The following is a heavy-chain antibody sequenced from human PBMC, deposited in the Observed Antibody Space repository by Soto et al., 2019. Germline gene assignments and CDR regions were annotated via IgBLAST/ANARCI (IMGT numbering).Heavy chain of an antibody. V-gene: IGHV1-69*12. CDR3: ARGQTGGGWGYYFDY. J-gene: IGHJ4*02. D-gene: IGHD3-16*01. Sequence: QVQLVQSGAEVKKPGSSVKVSCKASGGTFSSYAIDWVRQAPGQGLEWMGGIIPIFGTADYAQKFQGRVTITADESTSTDYMELSSLGSEDTDVYYCARGQTGGGWGYYFDYWGQGTLVTVSS. CDR2: IIPIFGTA. CDR1: GGTFSSYA.